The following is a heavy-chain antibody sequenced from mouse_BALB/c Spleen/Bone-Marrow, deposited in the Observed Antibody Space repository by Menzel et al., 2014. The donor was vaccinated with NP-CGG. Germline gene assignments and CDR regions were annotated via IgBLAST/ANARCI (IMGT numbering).Heavy chain of an antibody. J-gene: IGHJ1*01. V-gene: IGHV5-17*02. D-gene: IGHD1-1*01. CDR1: GFTFSSFG. CDR2: ISSGSSTI. Sequence: EVKLEESGGGLVQPGGSRKLSCAASGFTFSSFGMHWVRQAPEKGLEWVAYISSGSSTIYYADTVKGRFTISRDNPKNTLFLQMTSLRSEDTAMYYCARRGSNHWYFDVWGARTTVTVSS. CDR3: ARRGSNHWYFDV.